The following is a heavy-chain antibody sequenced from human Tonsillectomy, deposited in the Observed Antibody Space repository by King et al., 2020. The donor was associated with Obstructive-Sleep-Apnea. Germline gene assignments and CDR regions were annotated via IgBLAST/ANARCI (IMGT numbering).Heavy chain of an antibody. J-gene: IGHJ6*02. Sequence: VQLQQWGAGLLKPSETLSLTCAVYGGSFSGYYWSWIRQPPGKGLEWIGEINHSGSTNYNPSLKSRVTISVDTSKNQFSLKITSVTAADTAVYYCARGEIVVVVAANNYYYGMDVWGQGTTVTVSS. CDR2: INHSGST. V-gene: IGHV4-34*01. CDR3: ARGEIVVVVAANNYYYGMDV. D-gene: IGHD2-15*01. CDR1: GGSFSGYY.